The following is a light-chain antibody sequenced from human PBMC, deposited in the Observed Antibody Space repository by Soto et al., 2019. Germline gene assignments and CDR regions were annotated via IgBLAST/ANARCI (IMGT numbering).Light chain of an antibody. J-gene: IGKJ4*01. Sequence: PGERATLSCWASQSVSSYLAWYQQKPGQAPRLLIYDASNRATGIPARFSGSGSGTDFTLTISSLEPEDFAVYYCQQRSNWPFTFGGGTKVDIK. CDR1: QSVSSY. V-gene: IGKV3-11*01. CDR3: QQRSNWPFT. CDR2: DAS.